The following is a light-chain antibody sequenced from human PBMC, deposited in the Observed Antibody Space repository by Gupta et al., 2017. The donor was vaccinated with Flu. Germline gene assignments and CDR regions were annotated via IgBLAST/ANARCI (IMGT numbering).Light chain of an antibody. CDR1: SNDVGSYNY. CDR2: EVT. J-gene: IGLJ2*01. V-gene: IGLV2-8*01. CDR3: TSYGGSNNLL. Sequence: QSALTQPPSASGSPGQSVTISCTGTSNDVGSYNYVSWYQQQPGKAPKVLIYEVTKRPAGVPDRFSGSKSGNTASLTVSGLQAEDEADYYCTSYGGSNNLLFGGGTRLTVL.